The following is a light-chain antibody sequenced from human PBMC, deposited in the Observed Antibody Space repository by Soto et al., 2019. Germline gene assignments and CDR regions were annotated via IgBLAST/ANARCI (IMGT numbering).Light chain of an antibody. CDR2: EVT. Sequence: QSALTQPASVSGSLGQSITISCTGTGSDIAGYNYISWYQQLPGKAPKLMIYEVTIRPSGISNRFSGSKSGNTASLTISGLQAEDEADYFCTPFTSTSSLYVFGTGTKVTVL. CDR1: GSDIAGYNY. J-gene: IGLJ1*01. CDR3: TPFTSTSSLYV. V-gene: IGLV2-14*01.